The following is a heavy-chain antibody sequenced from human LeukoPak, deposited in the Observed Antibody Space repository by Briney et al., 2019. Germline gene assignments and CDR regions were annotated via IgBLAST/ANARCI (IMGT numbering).Heavy chain of an antibody. V-gene: IGHV3-48*01. Sequence: PGGSLRLSCAASGFTFSSYSMNWVRQAPGKGLEWVSYISSSSSTIYYADSVKGRFTISRDNAKNSLYLQMNSLRAEDTAVYYCARGRSTWHLDYWGQGTLVTVSS. CDR2: ISSSSSTI. CDR3: ARGRSTWHLDY. J-gene: IGHJ4*02. D-gene: IGHD1-26*01. CDR1: GFTFSSYS.